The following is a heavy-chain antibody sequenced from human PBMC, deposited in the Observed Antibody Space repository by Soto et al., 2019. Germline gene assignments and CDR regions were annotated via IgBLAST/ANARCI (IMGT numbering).Heavy chain of an antibody. V-gene: IGHV4-59*08. D-gene: IGHD3-9*01. CDR3: ARSISVSPDYMDV. CDR1: GGSISSYY. CDR2: ISYSGST. Sequence: SETLSLTCTVSGGSISSYYWSWIRQPPGKGLEWIGYISYSGSTNYNPSLKSRVTISVDTSKNQFSLKLTSVTAADTAVYYCARSISVSPDYMDVWGKGTTVTVSS. J-gene: IGHJ6*03.